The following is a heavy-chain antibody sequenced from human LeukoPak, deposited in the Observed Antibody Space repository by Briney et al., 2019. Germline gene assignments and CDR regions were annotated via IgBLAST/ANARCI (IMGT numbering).Heavy chain of an antibody. D-gene: IGHD1-26*01. J-gene: IGHJ4*02. CDR2: IYHSGST. V-gene: IGHV4-38-2*02. CDR1: GYSISSGYY. CDR3: ARPYSGSYYPVDY. Sequence: SETLSLTCTVSGYSISSGYYWGWLRQPPGKGLEWIGGIYHSGSTYYNPSLKSRVTISVDTSKNQFSLKLSSVTTADTAVYYCARPYSGSYYPVDYWGQGTLVTVSS.